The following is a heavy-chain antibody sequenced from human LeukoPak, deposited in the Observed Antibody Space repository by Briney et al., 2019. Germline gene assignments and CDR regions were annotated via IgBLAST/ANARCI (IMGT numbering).Heavy chain of an antibody. CDR3: ARTPYSTGWGYFDH. CDR1: GFTFSSYD. V-gene: IGHV3-13*01. CDR2: IGTAGDT. D-gene: IGHD6-19*01. Sequence: GGSLRLSCAASGFTFSSYDMHWVRQATGKGLEWVSAIGTAGDTYYPGSVKARFTISRDNSENTLYLQMDSLRPEDTAVYYCARTPYSTGWGYFDHWGQGTLATVSS. J-gene: IGHJ4*02.